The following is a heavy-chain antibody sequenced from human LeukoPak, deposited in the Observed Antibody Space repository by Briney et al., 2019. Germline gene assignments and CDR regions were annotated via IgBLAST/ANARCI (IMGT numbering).Heavy chain of an antibody. Sequence: SQTLSLTCTVSGGSISSGSYYWGWIRQPAGKGLEWIGRIYTSGSTNYNPSLKSRVTISVDTSKNQFSLKLSSVTAADTAVYYCARATLVGATPNFDYWGQGTLVTVSS. D-gene: IGHD1-26*01. CDR3: ARATLVGATPNFDY. J-gene: IGHJ4*02. CDR1: GGSISSGSYY. V-gene: IGHV4-61*02. CDR2: IYTSGST.